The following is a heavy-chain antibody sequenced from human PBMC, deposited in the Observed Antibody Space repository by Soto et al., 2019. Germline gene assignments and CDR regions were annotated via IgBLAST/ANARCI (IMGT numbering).Heavy chain of an antibody. J-gene: IGHJ6*02. V-gene: IGHV1-69*13. CDR2: IIPIFGTA. Sequence: SVKVSCKASGGTFSSYAISWVRQAPGQGLEWMGGIIPIFGTANYAQKFQGRVTITADESTSTAYMELSSLRSEDTAVYYCARVQIFGGASPHYYYYYGMDAWGQGTTVTVSS. D-gene: IGHD3-3*01. CDR1: GGTFSSYA. CDR3: ARVQIFGGASPHYYYYYGMDA.